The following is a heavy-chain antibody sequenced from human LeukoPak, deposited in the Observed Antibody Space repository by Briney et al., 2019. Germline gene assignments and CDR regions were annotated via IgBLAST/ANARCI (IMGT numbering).Heavy chain of an antibody. CDR2: ISGSGGST. D-gene: IGHD2-21*01. J-gene: IGHJ4*02. CDR1: RFTFSSYA. Sequence: GGSLRLSCAASRFTFSSYAMSWVRQAPGKGLEWVSAISGSGGSTYYADSVKGRFTISRDNSKNTLYLQMNSLRAEDTAVYYCAKFLPTHIVVANYYFDYWGQGTLVTVSS. V-gene: IGHV3-23*01. CDR3: AKFLPTHIVVANYYFDY.